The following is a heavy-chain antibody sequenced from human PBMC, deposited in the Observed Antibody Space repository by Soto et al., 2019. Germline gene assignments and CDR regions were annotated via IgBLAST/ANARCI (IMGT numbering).Heavy chain of an antibody. V-gene: IGHV3-7*03. CDR2: IKQDGSEK. J-gene: IGHJ6*02. D-gene: IGHD3-16*01. CDR3: ARVRAGWGSYYYYGMDV. Sequence: EVQLVESGGGLVQPGGSLRLSCAASGFTFSSYWMSWVRQAPGKGLEWVANIKQDGSEKYYVDSVKGRFTISRDNAKNSLYLQMNSLRAEDTAVYYCARVRAGWGSYYYYGMDVWGQGTTVTVSS. CDR1: GFTFSSYW.